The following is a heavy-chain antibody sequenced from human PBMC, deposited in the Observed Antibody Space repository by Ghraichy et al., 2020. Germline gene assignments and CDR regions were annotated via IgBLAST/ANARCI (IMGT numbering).Heavy chain of an antibody. D-gene: IGHD6-13*01. CDR2: INHSGGT. CDR3: AKWVFAAGTKFHH. Sequence: SETLCLTCAVYGGSFSAYYWTWIRQPPGKGLEWIGEINHSGGTNYNPSLKSRVTISVDTSKNHLSLKMNSVTAADTAVYYCAKWVFAAGTKFHHWGQGTLVTVSS. J-gene: IGHJ1*01. CDR1: GGSFSAYY. V-gene: IGHV4-34*01.